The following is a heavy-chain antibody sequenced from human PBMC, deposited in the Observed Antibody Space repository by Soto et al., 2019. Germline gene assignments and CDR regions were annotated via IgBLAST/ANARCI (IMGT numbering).Heavy chain of an antibody. CDR2: IIPIFGTA. CDR3: ARQYYGSGVVWTSCMDV. J-gene: IGHJ6*02. Sequence: QVQLVHSGAEVKKPGSSVKVSCKASGGTFSSYAISWVRQAPGQGLEWMGGIIPIFGTANYAQKFRGRVTITADESTSTAYMELSSLRSEDTAVYYCARQYYGSGVVWTSCMDVWGQGTTVTVSS. V-gene: IGHV1-69*01. CDR1: GGTFSSYA. D-gene: IGHD3-10*01.